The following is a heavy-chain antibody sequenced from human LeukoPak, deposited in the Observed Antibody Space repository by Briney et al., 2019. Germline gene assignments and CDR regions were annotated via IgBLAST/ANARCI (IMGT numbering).Heavy chain of an antibody. Sequence: SVKVSCKASGGTFSSYAISWVRQAPGQGLEWMGRIIPIFGTANYAQKFQGRVTITADKSTSTAYMELSSLRSEDTAVYYCARDSPIVVVPAATVIYYMDVWGKGTTVTVSS. J-gene: IGHJ6*03. CDR1: GGTFSSYA. V-gene: IGHV1-69*06. D-gene: IGHD2-2*01. CDR3: ARDSPIVVVPAATVIYYMDV. CDR2: IIPIFGTA.